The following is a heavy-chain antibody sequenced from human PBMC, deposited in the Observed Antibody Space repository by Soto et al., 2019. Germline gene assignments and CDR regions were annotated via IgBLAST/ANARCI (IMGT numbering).Heavy chain of an antibody. D-gene: IGHD3-22*01. V-gene: IGHV5-51*01. CDR1: GYSFVSYW. CDR2: IYPGDSDT. CDR3: ATRSGYYAFDI. J-gene: IGHJ3*02. Sequence: GESLKISCKGSGYSFVSYWIGWVRQMPGKGLEWMGIIYPGDSDTRYRPSFQGQVTISADKSIITAYLQWSSLKASDTAMYYCATRSGYYAFDIWGQGTMVTVSS.